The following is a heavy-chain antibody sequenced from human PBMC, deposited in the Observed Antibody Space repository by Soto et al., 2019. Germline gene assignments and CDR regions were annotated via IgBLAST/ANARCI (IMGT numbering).Heavy chain of an antibody. CDR3: AREGVAPYYYYGMDV. Sequence: ASVKVSCKASGYTFTSTWMHWVRQAPGQGLEWMGIINPYNGDTNYAQTFQGRVTMTTDTSTSTVHMEVRSLRSDDTAVYYCAREGVAPYYYYGMDVWGQGTPVTVSS. CDR2: INPYNGDT. V-gene: IGHV1-18*04. CDR1: GYTFTSTW. J-gene: IGHJ6*02. D-gene: IGHD5-12*01.